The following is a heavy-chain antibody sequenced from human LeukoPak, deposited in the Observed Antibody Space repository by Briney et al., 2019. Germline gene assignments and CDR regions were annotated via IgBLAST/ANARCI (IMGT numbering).Heavy chain of an antibody. Sequence: GASVKVSCKASGYTFTGYYMHWVRQAPGQGLEWMGIINPSGGSTSYAQKFQGRVTMTRDMSTSTVYMELSSLRSEDTAVYYCARASYSSYYYYYYMDVWGKGTTVTVSS. D-gene: IGHD3-16*02. CDR3: ARASYSSYYYYYYMDV. V-gene: IGHV1-46*01. CDR1: GYTFTGYY. CDR2: INPSGGST. J-gene: IGHJ6*03.